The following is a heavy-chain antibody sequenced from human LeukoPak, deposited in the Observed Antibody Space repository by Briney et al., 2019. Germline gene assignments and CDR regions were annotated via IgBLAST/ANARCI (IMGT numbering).Heavy chain of an antibody. CDR1: GYTLASYA. CDR2: INAGNGNT. J-gene: IGHJ4*02. D-gene: IGHD6-19*01. V-gene: IGHV1-3*01. Sequence: GASVKVSCKASGYTLASYAMHWVRQAPGQRLEWMGWINAGNGNTKYSQKFQGRVTITRDTSASTAYMELSSLRSEDTAVYYCARASYSSGLGFDYWGQGTLVTVSS. CDR3: ARASYSSGLGFDY.